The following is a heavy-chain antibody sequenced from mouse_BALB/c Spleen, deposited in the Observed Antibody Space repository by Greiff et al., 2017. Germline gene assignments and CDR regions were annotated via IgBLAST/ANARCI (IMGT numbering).Heavy chain of an antibody. J-gene: IGHJ4*01. CDR2: ISYSGST. V-gene: IGHV3-2*02. CDR1: GYSITSDYA. Sequence: EVKLMESGPGLVKPSQSLSLTCTVTGYSITSDYAWNWIRQFPGNKLEWMGYISYSGSTSYNPSLKSRISITRDTSKNQFFLQLNSVTTEDTATYYCARSGYDAMDYWGQGTSVTVSS. CDR3: ARSGYDAMDY.